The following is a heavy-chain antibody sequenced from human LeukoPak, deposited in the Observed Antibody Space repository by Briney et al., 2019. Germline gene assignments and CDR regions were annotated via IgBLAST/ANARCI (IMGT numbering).Heavy chain of an antibody. D-gene: IGHD3-3*01. Sequence: ASVKVSCKASGYTFTSYYMHWVRQAPGQGLEWMGIINPSGGSTSYAQKFQGRVTMTRDTSTSTVYMELSSLRSEDTAVYYCAREREASYYDFWSGYYFRHPVNNWFDPWGQGTLVTVSS. CDR1: GYTFTSYY. V-gene: IGHV1-46*01. CDR2: INPSGGST. J-gene: IGHJ5*02. CDR3: AREREASYYDFWSGYYFRHPVNNWFDP.